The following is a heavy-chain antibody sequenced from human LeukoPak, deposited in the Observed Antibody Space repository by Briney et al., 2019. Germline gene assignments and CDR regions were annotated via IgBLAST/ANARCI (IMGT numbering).Heavy chain of an antibody. Sequence: ASVKVSCKASGYTFTSYGISWVRQAPGQGLEWMGWISAYNGNTNYAQKLQGRVTMTTDTSTSTAYMELSSLRSEDTAVYYCASPHTSPYYYYYRMDVWGQGTTVTVSS. V-gene: IGHV1-18*01. CDR3: ASPHTSPYYYYYRMDV. J-gene: IGHJ6*02. D-gene: IGHD2-2*01. CDR2: ISAYNGNT. CDR1: GYTFTSYG.